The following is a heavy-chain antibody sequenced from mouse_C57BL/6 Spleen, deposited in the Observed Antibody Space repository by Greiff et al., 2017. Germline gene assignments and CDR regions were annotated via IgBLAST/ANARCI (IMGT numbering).Heavy chain of an antibody. Sequence: QVQLQQSGAELARPGASVKLSCKASGYTFTSYGISWVKQRTGQGLEWIGEIYPRSGNTYYNEKFKGKATLTADKSSSTAYMELRSLTSEDSAVYFCARGIYYYGSSKVYFDYWAKAPLSQSPQ. D-gene: IGHD1-1*01. CDR1: GYTFTSYG. CDR2: IYPRSGNT. CDR3: ARGIYYYGSSKVYFDY. J-gene: IGHJ2*01. V-gene: IGHV1-81*01.